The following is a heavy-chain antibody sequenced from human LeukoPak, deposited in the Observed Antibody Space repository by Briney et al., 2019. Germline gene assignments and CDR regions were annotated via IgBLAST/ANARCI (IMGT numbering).Heavy chain of an antibody. D-gene: IGHD5-18*01. V-gene: IGHV1-2*06. CDR2: INPNSGGT. J-gene: IGHJ4*02. Sequence: ASVKVSCKASGYTFTGYYMHWVRQAPGQGLEWMGRINPNSGGTNYAQKFQGRVTMTRDTSTSTVYMELSSLRSEDTAVYYCARDHDSYGFCVYWGQGTLVTVSS. CDR3: ARDHDSYGFCVY. CDR1: GYTFTGYY.